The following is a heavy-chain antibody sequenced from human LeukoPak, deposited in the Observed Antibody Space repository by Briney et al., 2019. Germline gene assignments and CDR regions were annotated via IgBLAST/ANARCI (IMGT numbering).Heavy chain of an antibody. D-gene: IGHD3-22*01. J-gene: IGHJ4*02. V-gene: IGHV3-30-3*01. CDR1: GFTLSSYA. Sequence: GGSLRLSCAASGFTLSSYAMEWGRQGPREGVGGGAVISDVGSNEYDADSVKGRFTISRDNSKNTLYLQMNSLRAEDTAVYYCARGRYYYDSSGYYRGYYFDYWGEGALVTVSS. CDR2: ISDVGSNE. CDR3: ARGRYYYDSSGYYRGYYFDY.